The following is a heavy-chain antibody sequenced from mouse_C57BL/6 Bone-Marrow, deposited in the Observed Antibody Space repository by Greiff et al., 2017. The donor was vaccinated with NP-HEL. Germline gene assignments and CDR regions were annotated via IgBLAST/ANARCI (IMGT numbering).Heavy chain of an antibody. CDR3: ARDYDRGAWFAY. CDR2: ISDGGSYT. J-gene: IGHJ3*01. CDR1: GFTFSSYA. Sequence: EVKLMESGGGLVKPGGSLKLSCAASGFTFSSYAMSWVRQTPEKRLEWVATISDGGSYTYYPDNVKGRFTISRDNAKNNLYLQMSHLKSEDTAMYYCARDYDRGAWFAYWGQGTLVTVSA. V-gene: IGHV5-4*01. D-gene: IGHD2-12*01.